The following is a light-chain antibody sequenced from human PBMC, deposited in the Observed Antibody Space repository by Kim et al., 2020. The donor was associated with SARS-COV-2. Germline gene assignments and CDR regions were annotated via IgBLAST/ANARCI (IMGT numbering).Light chain of an antibody. CDR2: YKSDCDR. CDR1: SDVHVSPYR. J-gene: IGLJ3*02. Sequence: FHSDVHVSPYRIYCYQHEPESPPQSLLRYKSDCDRRRGSGVPNRFSGSKDASANAGILLLSGLQSEDESDYYCSIWHSRTWAFGGGTQLTVL. CDR3: SIWHSRTWA. V-gene: IGLV5-45*01.